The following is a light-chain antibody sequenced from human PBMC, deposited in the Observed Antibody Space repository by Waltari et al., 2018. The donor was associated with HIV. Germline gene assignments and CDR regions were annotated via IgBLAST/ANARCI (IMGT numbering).Light chain of an antibody. J-gene: IGLJ2*01. CDR1: NSNIGSNP. CDR2: NNY. Sequence: QSVLPQPPSASGPPGQRVTIACSGSNSNIGSNPVNWYKQVPGTAPKLLIYNNYERPSGVPDRLYGSKSGSSASLAISGLQSEDDGDYYCAAWDGSLLGVLFGGGTKLTVL. CDR3: AAWDGSLLGVL. V-gene: IGLV1-44*01.